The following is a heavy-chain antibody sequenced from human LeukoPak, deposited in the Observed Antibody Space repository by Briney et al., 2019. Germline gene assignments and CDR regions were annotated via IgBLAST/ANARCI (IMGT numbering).Heavy chain of an antibody. CDR2: ISSSGSTI. CDR1: GGSFSGFY. CDR3: AKERGCTAGSCARIPDY. Sequence: LSLTCAVSGGSFSGFYWSWVRQAPGKGLEWVSYISSSGSTIYYADSVKGRFTISRDNAKNSLYLQMNSLRAEDTAFYYCAKERGCTAGSCARIPDYWGQGTLVTVSS. J-gene: IGHJ4*02. D-gene: IGHD2-15*01. V-gene: IGHV3-11*01.